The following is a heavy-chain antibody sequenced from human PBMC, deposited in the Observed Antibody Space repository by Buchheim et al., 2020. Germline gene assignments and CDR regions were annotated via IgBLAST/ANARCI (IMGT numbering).Heavy chain of an antibody. CDR2: INHSGSN. CDR1: GGSFNGYY. CDR3: WGKYRGSYYYYCIDV. V-gene: IGHV4-34*01. J-gene: IGHJ6*03. Sequence: QVQLQQWGAGLLKPSETLSLTCAGYGGSFNGYYWSWIRQPPGEGLEWIGVINHSGSNNYNPSLKSRVTISVDTSKNQFSLMLSSVTAADTAVYYCWGKYRGSYYYYCIDVWGKGTT. D-gene: IGHD5-18*01.